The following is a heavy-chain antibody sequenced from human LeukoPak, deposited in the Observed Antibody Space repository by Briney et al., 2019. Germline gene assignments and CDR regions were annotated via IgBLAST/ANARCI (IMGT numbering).Heavy chain of an antibody. CDR2: ISYDGSNK. V-gene: IGHV3-30*04. CDR1: GFTFSSYA. Sequence: PGGSLRLSCAASGFTFSSYAMHWVRQAPGKGLEWVAVISYDGSNKYYADSVKGRFTISRDNSKNTLYLQMNSLRAEDTAVYYCAIPLAAAAGDYWGQGTLVTVSS. CDR3: AIPLAAAAGDY. D-gene: IGHD6-13*01. J-gene: IGHJ4*02.